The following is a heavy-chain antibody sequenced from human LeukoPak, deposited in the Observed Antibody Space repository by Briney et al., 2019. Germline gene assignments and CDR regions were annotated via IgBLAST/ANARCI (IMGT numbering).Heavy chain of an antibody. CDR1: GGSISSGGYY. J-gene: IGHJ5*02. Sequence: NPSQTLSLTCTVSGGSISSGGYYWSWIRQHPGKGLEWIGYIYYSGSTYYNPSLKSRVTISVDTSKNQFSLKLSSVTAADTAVYYCARDLSRRYYYDSSGHGWFYPWGQGTLVTVSS. CDR3: ARDLSRRYYYDSSGHGWFYP. D-gene: IGHD3-22*01. V-gene: IGHV4-31*03. CDR2: IYYSGST.